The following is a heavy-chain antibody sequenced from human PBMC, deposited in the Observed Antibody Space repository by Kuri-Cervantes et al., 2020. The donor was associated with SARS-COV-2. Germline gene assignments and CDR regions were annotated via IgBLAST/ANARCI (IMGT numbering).Heavy chain of an antibody. V-gene: IGHV3-30*18. Sequence: GGSLRLSCAASGFTVSTYGMHWVRQTPGKGLEWVATISFSGKSKYYADSVEGRFAISRDDSENTATLQMSGLRPEDTAIYYCAKDSEAKISSWSPYFNWFDPWGQGTLVTVSS. CDR2: ISFSGKSK. CDR1: GFTVSTYG. J-gene: IGHJ5*02. CDR3: AKDSEAKISSWSPYFNWFDP. D-gene: IGHD2-2*01.